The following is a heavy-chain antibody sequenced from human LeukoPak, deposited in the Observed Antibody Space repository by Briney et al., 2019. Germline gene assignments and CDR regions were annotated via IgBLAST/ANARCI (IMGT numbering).Heavy chain of an antibody. V-gene: IGHV1-18*01. D-gene: IGHD3-10*01. Sequence: GAPVKVSCKTSAYTFSNYGFNWVRQAPGQGLEWMGWISAYNGNTKYAQKFQGRFTMTTDTSTSTAYMELRSLTSDDTAVYYCARDLDGSGSYYTDYWGQGTLVTVSS. CDR1: AYTFSNYG. CDR3: ARDLDGSGSYYTDY. J-gene: IGHJ4*02. CDR2: ISAYNGNT.